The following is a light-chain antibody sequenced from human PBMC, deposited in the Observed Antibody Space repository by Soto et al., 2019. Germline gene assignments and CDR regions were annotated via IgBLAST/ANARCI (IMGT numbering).Light chain of an antibody. CDR3: QQYGSSPMA. CDR2: GAS. V-gene: IGKV3-20*01. Sequence: EIVMTQSPATLSVSPGERATLSCRASQSVSANLAWYQRKLGQAPRLLIYGASNRATGIPDRFSGSGSGTDFTLTIGRLEPEDFAVYYCQQYGSSPMAFGQGTKVDIK. J-gene: IGKJ1*01. CDR1: QSVSAN.